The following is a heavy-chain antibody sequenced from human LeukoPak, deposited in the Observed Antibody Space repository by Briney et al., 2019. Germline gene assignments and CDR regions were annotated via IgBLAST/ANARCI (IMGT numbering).Heavy chain of an antibody. Sequence: SSETLSLTCTVSGGSISSYYWSWIRQPPGKGLEWIGYIYYSGSTNYNPSLKSRVTISVDTSKNQFSLKLSSVTAADTAVYYCARSGIPPYYYYGMDVWGQGTTVTVSS. CDR1: GGSISSYY. D-gene: IGHD3-10*01. V-gene: IGHV4-59*01. CDR2: IYYSGST. CDR3: ARSGIPPYYYYGMDV. J-gene: IGHJ6*02.